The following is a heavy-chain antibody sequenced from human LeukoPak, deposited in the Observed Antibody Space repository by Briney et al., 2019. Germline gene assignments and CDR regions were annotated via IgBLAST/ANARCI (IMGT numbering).Heavy chain of an antibody. CDR2: IIPIFGTA. Sequence: GASVKVSCKATGGTFSSYAISWVRQAPGRGLEWMGGIIPIFGTANYAQKFQGRVTITADESTSTAYMELSSLRSEDTAVYYCARSVAPELHFDYWGQGTLVTVSS. J-gene: IGHJ4*02. CDR1: GGTFSSYA. D-gene: IGHD1-26*01. CDR3: ARSVAPELHFDY. V-gene: IGHV1-69*13.